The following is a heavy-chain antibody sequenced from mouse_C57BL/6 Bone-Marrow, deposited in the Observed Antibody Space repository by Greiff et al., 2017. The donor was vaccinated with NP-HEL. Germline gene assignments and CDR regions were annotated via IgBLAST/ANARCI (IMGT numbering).Heavy chain of an antibody. Sequence: EVQLQQSGAELVRPGASVKLSCTASGFTITDYYMHWVKQRPEQGLEWIGRIDPEDGDTEYAPKFQGKATMTADTSSNTAYLQLSSLTSEDTAVYYCTTGGYGKEGYWGQGTTLTVSS. D-gene: IGHD2-1*01. CDR1: GFTITDYY. CDR3: TTGGYGKEGY. CDR2: IDPEDGDT. J-gene: IGHJ2*01. V-gene: IGHV14-1*01.